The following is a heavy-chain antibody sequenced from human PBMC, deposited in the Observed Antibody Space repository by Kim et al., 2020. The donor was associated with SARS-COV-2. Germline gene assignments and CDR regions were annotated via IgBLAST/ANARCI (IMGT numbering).Heavy chain of an antibody. CDR1: GGTFSNYV. CDR2: IIPILGTA. CDR3: AREGGRYYDSSVYSFDS. D-gene: IGHD3-22*01. Sequence: SVKVSCKASGGTFSNYVISWVRQAPGQGLEWMGGIIPILGTANYAQRFQGRVTITADESTSTAYMELSSLRSEDTAVYYCAREGGRYYDSSVYSFDSWGQGTLVTVSS. J-gene: IGHJ4*02. V-gene: IGHV1-69*13.